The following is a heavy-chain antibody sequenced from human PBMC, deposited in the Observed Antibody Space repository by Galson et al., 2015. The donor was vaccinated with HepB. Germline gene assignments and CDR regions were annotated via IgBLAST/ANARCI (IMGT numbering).Heavy chain of an antibody. CDR2: ISRSSTTI. CDR3: ARDTAYGAFDY. CDR1: GFTFSSFN. V-gene: IGHV3-48*01. D-gene: IGHD4-17*01. Sequence: SLRLSCAASGFTFSSFNMNWVRQAPGKGLEWISLISRSSTTIYYADSVKGRFTVSRDNAKNSLFLQMNSLRGEDTAVYYCARDTAYGAFDYWGQRTLVT. J-gene: IGHJ4*02.